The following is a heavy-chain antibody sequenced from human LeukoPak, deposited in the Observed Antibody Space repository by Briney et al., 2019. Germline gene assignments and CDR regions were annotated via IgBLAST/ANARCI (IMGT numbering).Heavy chain of an antibody. D-gene: IGHD4-17*01. V-gene: IGHV5-51*01. CDR2: SYPGDSDT. Sequence: GESLQISCKGSGYIFTNYWIGWVRQMPGKGLEWMGISYPGDSDTRYSPSFQGQVTISVDKSISTAYLQWSSLKASDTAMYYCARHLDDYGDYYFDYWGQGTLVTVSS. J-gene: IGHJ4*02. CDR3: ARHLDDYGDYYFDY. CDR1: GYIFTNYW.